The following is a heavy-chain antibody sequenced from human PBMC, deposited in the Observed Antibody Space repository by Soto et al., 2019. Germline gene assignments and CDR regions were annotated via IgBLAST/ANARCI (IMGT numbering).Heavy chain of an antibody. V-gene: IGHV4-59*01. Sequence: KPSETLSLTCTVSGGSISSYYWSWIRQPPGKGLEWIGYIYYSGSTNYNPSLKSRVTISVDTSKNQFSLKLSSVTAADTAVYYCARGVGATEVMFFDYWGQGTLVTVSS. CDR1: GGSISSYY. CDR2: IYYSGST. J-gene: IGHJ4*02. D-gene: IGHD1-26*01. CDR3: ARGVGATEVMFFDY.